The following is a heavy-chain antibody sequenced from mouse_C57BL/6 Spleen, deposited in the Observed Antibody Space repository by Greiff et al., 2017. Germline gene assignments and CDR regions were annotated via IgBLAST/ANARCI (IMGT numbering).Heavy chain of an antibody. CDR1: GYTFTSYW. J-gene: IGHJ4*01. CDR2: IDPSDSYT. V-gene: IGHV1-69*01. D-gene: IGHD1-1*01. CDR3: ARATVVATEAMDY. Sequence: QVQLQQPGAELVMPGASVKLSCKASGYTFTSYWMHWVKQRPGQGLEWIGEIDPSDSYTNYNQKFKGKSTLTVEKSSSTAYMQLSSLTSEDSAVYYCARATVVATEAMDYWGQGTSVTVSS.